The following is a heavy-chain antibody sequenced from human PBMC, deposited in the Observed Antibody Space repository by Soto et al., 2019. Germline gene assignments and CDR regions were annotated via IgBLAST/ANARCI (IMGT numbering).Heavy chain of an antibody. CDR1: GGPISRYA. Sequence: SETLSLTCTVGGGPISRYAWIWIRQPPGTGLEWIGYIYYSGSTNYNPSLKSRVTISVDTSKNQFSLKLSSVTAADTAVYYCARLQDGVLICSGGSCYSRAYSYCYMDVWGEGTTVSVYS. V-gene: IGHV4-59*08. CDR2: IYYSGST. CDR3: ARLQDGVLICSGGSCYSRAYSYCYMDV. D-gene: IGHD2-15*01. J-gene: IGHJ6*03.